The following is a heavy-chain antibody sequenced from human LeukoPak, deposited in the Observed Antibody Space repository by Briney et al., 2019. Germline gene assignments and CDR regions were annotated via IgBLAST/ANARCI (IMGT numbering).Heavy chain of an antibody. CDR1: GGSFSGYY. Sequence: SETLSLTCAVYGGSFSGYYWSWIRQPPGKGLEWIGEINHSGSTNYNPSLKSRVTISVDTSKNQFSPKLSSVTAADTAVYYCARSGYSYMYYWGQGTLVTVSS. V-gene: IGHV4-34*01. CDR2: INHSGST. J-gene: IGHJ4*02. CDR3: ARSGYSYMYY. D-gene: IGHD5-18*01.